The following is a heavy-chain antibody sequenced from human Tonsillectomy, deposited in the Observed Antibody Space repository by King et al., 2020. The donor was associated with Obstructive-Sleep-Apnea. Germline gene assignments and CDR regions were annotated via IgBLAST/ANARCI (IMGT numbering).Heavy chain of an antibody. J-gene: IGHJ6*02. CDR3: ARDRDCRSTSCFFGMDV. CDR2: INSDGSTT. CDR1: GFTFSSYW. V-gene: IGHV3-74*01. D-gene: IGHD2-2*01. Sequence: VQMVESGGGLVQTGGSLRLSCAASGFTFSSYWMHWVRQAPGKGLVWVSRINSDGSTTTYADSVKGRFTISRDNAKNTLHLQMSSLRAEDTAVYFCARDRDCRSTSCFFGMDVWGQGTTVTVSS.